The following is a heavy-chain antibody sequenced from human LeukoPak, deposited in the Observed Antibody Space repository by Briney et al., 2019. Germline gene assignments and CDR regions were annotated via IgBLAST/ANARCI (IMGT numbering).Heavy chain of an antibody. CDR2: IKQDGSEK. CDR3: AREGLRFLEWSSYYFDY. D-gene: IGHD3-3*01. V-gene: IGHV3-7*01. J-gene: IGHJ4*02. Sequence: GGSLRLSCAASGFTFCNYWMSWVRQGPGEGLEWVANIKQDGSEKYYVDSVKGRFSISRDDTKNSLYLQLNSLRAEDTAVYYCAREGLRFLEWSSYYFDYWGLGTLVTVSS. CDR1: GFTFCNYW.